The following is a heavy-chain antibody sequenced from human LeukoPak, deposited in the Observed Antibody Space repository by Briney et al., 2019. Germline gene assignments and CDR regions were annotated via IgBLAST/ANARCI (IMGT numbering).Heavy chain of an antibody. CDR2: ISWNSGSI. CDR3: AKGYCSSTSCYDDY. D-gene: IGHD2-2*01. V-gene: IGHV3-9*01. CDR1: GFTFDDYA. J-gene: IGHJ4*02. Sequence: GGSLRLSCAASGFTFDDYAMHWVRQAPGKGLEWVSGISWNSGSIGYADSVKGRFTISRDNAKNSLYLQMNGLRAEDTALYYCAKGYCSSTSCYDDYWGQGTLVTVSS.